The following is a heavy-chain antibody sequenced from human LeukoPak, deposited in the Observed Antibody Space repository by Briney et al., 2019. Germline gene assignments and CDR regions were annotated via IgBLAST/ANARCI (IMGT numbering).Heavy chain of an antibody. V-gene: IGHV4-34*01. J-gene: IGHJ4*02. Sequence: SETLSLTCAVYGGSFSGYYWSWIRQPPGKGLEWIGEVNHSGSTNYNPSLKSRVTISVDTSKNQFSLKLSSVTAADTAVYYCAQEGRVPAALRYWGQGTLVTVSS. CDR3: AQEGRVPAALRY. CDR2: VNHSGST. D-gene: IGHD2-2*01. CDR1: GGSFSGYY.